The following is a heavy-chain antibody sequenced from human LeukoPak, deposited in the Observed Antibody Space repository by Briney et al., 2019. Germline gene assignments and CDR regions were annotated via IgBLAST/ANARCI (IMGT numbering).Heavy chain of an antibody. Sequence: SETLSLTCTVSGGSISSYYWSWIRQPPGKGLEWIGYIYYSGSTNYNPSLKSRVTISVDTSKNQFSLKLSSVTAADTAVYYCARLRYSSGRYRYWGQGTLVTVSS. CDR2: IYYSGST. J-gene: IGHJ4*02. D-gene: IGHD6-19*01. CDR3: ARLRYSSGRYRY. CDR1: GGSISSYY. V-gene: IGHV4-59*08.